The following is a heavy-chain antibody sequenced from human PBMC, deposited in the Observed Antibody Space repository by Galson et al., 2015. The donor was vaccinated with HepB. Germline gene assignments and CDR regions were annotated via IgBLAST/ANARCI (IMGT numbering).Heavy chain of an antibody. Sequence: SLRLSCAASGFTFSSTFSDYAMHWVRRAPGKGLEWVAVISGDGSDKYSADSVRGRFTISRDKSRNTMYLQMSSLRVQDTAVYYCARARRYYYSSGTSPEYYKYGMDVWGPGTPVTVSS. D-gene: IGHD3-10*01. J-gene: IGHJ6*02. CDR2: ISGDGSDK. CDR1: GFTFSSTFSDYA. CDR3: ARARRYYYSSGTSPEYYKYGMDV. V-gene: IGHV3-30*06.